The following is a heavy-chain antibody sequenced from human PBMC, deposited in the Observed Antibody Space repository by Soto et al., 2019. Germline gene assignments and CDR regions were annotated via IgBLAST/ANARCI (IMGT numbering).Heavy chain of an antibody. J-gene: IGHJ4*02. D-gene: IGHD1-26*01. V-gene: IGHV3-30*18. Sequence: QVQLVESGGGVVQPGRSLRLSCSASGFTFSDYTMHWVRQAPGRGLEWVAIILYDESEQYYSDSVKGRFTISRDNSKNTLPMQMHSLPTEDTAVYYWAKDGTHPWSKQYYFDSWGQGALVTGSS. CDR2: ILYDESEQ. CDR3: AKDGTHPWSKQYYFDS. CDR1: GFTFSDYT.